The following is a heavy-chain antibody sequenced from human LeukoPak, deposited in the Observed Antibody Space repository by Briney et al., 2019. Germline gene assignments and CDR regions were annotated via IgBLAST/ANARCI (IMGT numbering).Heavy chain of an antibody. CDR2: ISGSGETT. D-gene: IGHD2-15*01. CDR1: GFTFSSFH. J-gene: IGHJ4*02. CDR3: AKVVVVAASFDY. Sequence: GGSLKLSCEASGFTFSSFHMSWVRQAPGKGLEWVSAISGSGETTYYADSVKGRFTVSRDNSKNTLYVQMDSLRAEDTAVYYCAKVVVVAASFDYWGQGTLVTVSS. V-gene: IGHV3-23*01.